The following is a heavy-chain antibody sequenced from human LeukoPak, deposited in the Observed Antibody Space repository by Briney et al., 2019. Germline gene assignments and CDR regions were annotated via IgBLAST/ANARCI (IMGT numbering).Heavy chain of an antibody. CDR3: AKDRVTGSYYFDY. V-gene: IGHV3-30*02. D-gene: IGHD7-27*01. Sequence: AGGSLRLSCAASGFTFSSYGMHWVRQAPGKGLEWAAFIRYDGSNKYYADSVKGRFTISRDNSKNTLYLQMNSLRAEDTAVYYCAKDRVTGSYYFDYWGQGTLVTVSS. CDR1: GFTFSSYG. CDR2: IRYDGSNK. J-gene: IGHJ4*02.